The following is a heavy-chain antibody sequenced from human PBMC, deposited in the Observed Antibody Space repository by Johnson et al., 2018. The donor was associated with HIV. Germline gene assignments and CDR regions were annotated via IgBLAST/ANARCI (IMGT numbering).Heavy chain of an antibody. J-gene: IGHJ3*02. V-gene: IGHV3-30*18. CDR3: AKSGRSFWGVNSHDAFDI. D-gene: IGHD1-26*01. CDR2: ISYDGNNK. CDR1: GFTFSSYG. Sequence: QLVESGGGVVQPGGSLRLSCVVSGFTFSSYGIHWVRQAPGKGLEWVAFISYDGNNKYYADSMKGRFNISRDNSKNTLYLQMNSLRTEDTAMYYCAKSGRSFWGVNSHDAFDIWGQGTMVTVSS.